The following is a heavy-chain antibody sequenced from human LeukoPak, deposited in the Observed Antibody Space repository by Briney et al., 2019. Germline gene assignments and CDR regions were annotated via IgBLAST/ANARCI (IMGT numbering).Heavy chain of an antibody. J-gene: IGHJ4*02. Sequence: SVKVSCKASGFTFTRSGVQWVRQTRGQRLEWIGWIVVGSGNTNYAQKFQGRVTITADKSTSTAYMELSSLRSEDTAVYYCARDLYQDWGQGTLVTVSS. CDR3: ARDLYQD. V-gene: IGHV1-58*01. D-gene: IGHD2-15*01. CDR2: IVVGSGNT. CDR1: GFTFTRSG.